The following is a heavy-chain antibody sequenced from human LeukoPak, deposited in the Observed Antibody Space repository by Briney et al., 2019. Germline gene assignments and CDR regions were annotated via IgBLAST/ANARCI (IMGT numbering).Heavy chain of an antibody. CDR3: ARESNWNDPFDI. D-gene: IGHD1-1*01. J-gene: IGHJ3*02. Sequence: SETLSLTCTVSGGSISSYYWSWIRQPPGKGLEWIGYIYYSGSTNYNPSLKSRVTISVDTSKNQFSLKLSSVTAADTAVYYCARESNWNDPFDIWGQGTMVTASS. CDR2: IYYSGST. V-gene: IGHV4-59*12. CDR1: GGSISSYY.